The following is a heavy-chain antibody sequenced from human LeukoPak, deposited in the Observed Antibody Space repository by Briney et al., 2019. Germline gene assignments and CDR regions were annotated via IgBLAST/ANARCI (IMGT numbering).Heavy chain of an antibody. J-gene: IGHJ4*02. Sequence: PGGSLRLSCAASGFTVSSNYMSWVRQAPGKGLEWVSVIYSGGSTYYADSVKGRFTISRHNSKNTLYLQMNSLRAEDTAVYYCATDSLDSSGLQFDYWGQGTLVTVSS. D-gene: IGHD3-22*01. CDR1: GFTVSSNY. V-gene: IGHV3-53*04. CDR2: IYSGGST. CDR3: ATDSLDSSGLQFDY.